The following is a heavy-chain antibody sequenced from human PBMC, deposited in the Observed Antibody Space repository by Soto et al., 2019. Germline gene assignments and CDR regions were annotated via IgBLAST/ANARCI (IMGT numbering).Heavy chain of an antibody. V-gene: IGHV3-30-3*01. D-gene: IGHD3-10*01. CDR2: ISYDGSNK. J-gene: IGHJ6*02. CDR3: ARGTPPMVRGVYGMDV. CDR1: GFTFSSYA. Sequence: GGSLRLSCAASGFTFSSYAMHWVRQAPGKGLEWVAVISYDGSNKYYADSVKGRFTISRDNSKNTLYLQMNSLRAEDTAVYYCARGTPPMVRGVYGMDVWGQGTTVTVSS.